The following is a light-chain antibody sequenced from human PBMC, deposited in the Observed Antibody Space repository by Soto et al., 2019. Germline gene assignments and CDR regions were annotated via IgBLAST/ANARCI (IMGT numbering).Light chain of an antibody. J-gene: IGKJ1*01. Sequence: DIQLTQSPSPLSASVRDTSAITCLARKSSSTYLTWYQQKTGKAPKVLIYAASNLHSGVKERFSGSGSGTDFTITISSLKPEEFATYYCHQSYSTPQTFGQGTKVDIK. V-gene: IGKV1-39*01. CDR1: KSSSTY. CDR2: AAS. CDR3: HQSYSTPQT.